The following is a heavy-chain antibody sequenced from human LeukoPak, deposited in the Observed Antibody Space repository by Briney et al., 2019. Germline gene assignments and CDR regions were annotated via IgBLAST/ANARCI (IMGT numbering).Heavy chain of an antibody. CDR2: INTDGTVT. D-gene: IGHD6-19*01. J-gene: IGHJ4*02. V-gene: IGHV3-74*01. CDR1: GLTFSKYW. CDR3: ATKQWLAPPPDS. Sequence: GGSLRLSCAASGLTFSKYWMLWVRQAQGKGLESVSRINTDGTVTTYADSVKGRFTVSRDNADNTMFLQMNSVRDEDTAVYYCATKQWLAPPPDSWGQGTPVTVSS.